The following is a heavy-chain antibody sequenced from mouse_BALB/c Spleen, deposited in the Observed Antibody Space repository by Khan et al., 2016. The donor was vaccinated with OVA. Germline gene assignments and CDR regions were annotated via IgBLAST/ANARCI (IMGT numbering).Heavy chain of an antibody. Sequence: QGKMKQQGPGLVAPSQSLSITCTVSGFSLTSYGVHWVRQPPGKGLEWLGVIWAGGSTNYNSALMSRLSISKDNSKSQVFLKMNSLQTDDTAMYYCARLGDIWGQGTTLTVSS. CDR1: GFSLTSYG. V-gene: IGHV2-9*02. J-gene: IGHJ2*01. CDR3: ARLGDI. D-gene: IGHD3-1*01. CDR2: IWAGGST.